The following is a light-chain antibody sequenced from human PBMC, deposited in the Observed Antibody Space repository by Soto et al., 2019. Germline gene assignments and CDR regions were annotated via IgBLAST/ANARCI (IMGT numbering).Light chain of an antibody. CDR1: QSISSW. J-gene: IGKJ5*01. Sequence: EIQITQAPSTLSASVGDRSTITCMASQSISSWLAWYQQKPGKAPKLLIYKASSLESGVTSRFSGSGSGTEFTLTISSLQPDDFATYYCQQYNSYPITFGQGTRLDIK. V-gene: IGKV1-5*03. CDR2: KAS. CDR3: QQYNSYPIT.